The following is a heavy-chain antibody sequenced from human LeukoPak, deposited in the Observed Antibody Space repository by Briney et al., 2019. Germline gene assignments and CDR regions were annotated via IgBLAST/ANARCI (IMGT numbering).Heavy chain of an antibody. D-gene: IGHD3-3*01. CDR1: GYSFTSYW. CDR2: IYPGDSDT. J-gene: IGHJ3*02. CDR3: ARTVKYPPSNVLRFLEPLHAFDI. Sequence: GESLKISCKGSGYSFTSYWIGWVRQMPGKGLEWMGIIYPGDSDTRYSPSFQGQVTISADKSISTAYLQWSSLKASDTAMYYCARTVKYPPSNVLRFLEPLHAFDIWGQGTMVTVSS. V-gene: IGHV5-51*01.